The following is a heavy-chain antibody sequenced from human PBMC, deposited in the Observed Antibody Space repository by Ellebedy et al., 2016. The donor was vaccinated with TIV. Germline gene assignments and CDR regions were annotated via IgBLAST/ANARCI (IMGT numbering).Heavy chain of an antibody. CDR3: AKEDWLDGNKIGSYYFDY. V-gene: IGHV3-30*18. J-gene: IGHJ4*02. Sequence: GESLKISCAASGFTFSSYDMHWVRQAPGKGLEWVALISYDANNKYYADSVKGRFTISRDNSKNTLYLQMNRLRTEDTAVYYCAKEDWLDGNKIGSYYFDYWGQGTLVTVSS. CDR1: GFTFSSYD. D-gene: IGHD5-24*01. CDR2: ISYDANNK.